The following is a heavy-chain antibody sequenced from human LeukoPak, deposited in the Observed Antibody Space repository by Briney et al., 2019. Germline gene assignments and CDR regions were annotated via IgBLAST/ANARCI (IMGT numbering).Heavy chain of an antibody. J-gene: IGHJ4*02. Sequence: PSETLSLTCTVSGGSISSYDWSWIRQPPGKGLEWIGYIYYSGSTNYNPSLKSRVTISVDTSKNQFSLKLSSVTAADTAVYYCARHSATKYDFWSGYPRYYFDYWAREPWSPSPQ. CDR1: GGSISSYD. CDR3: ARHSATKYDFWSGYPRYYFDY. CDR2: IYYSGST. V-gene: IGHV4-59*08. D-gene: IGHD3-3*01.